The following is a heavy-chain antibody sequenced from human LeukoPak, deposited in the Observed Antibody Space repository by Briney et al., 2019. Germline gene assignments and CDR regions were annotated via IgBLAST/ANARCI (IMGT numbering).Heavy chain of an antibody. CDR3: ARRVVVAAAPYYFDY. CDR2: INSDGSST. J-gene: IGHJ4*02. D-gene: IGHD2-2*01. CDR1: GFTFSSYW. V-gene: IGHV3-74*01. Sequence: GGSLRLSCAASGFTFSSYWMHWVRQGPGKGLVWVSRINSDGSSTNYADSVRGRFTISRDNAENTLYLQMNSLRVEDTAVYYCARRVVVAAAPYYFDYWGQGTLVTVSS.